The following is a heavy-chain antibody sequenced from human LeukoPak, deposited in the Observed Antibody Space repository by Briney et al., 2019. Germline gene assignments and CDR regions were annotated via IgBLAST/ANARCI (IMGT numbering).Heavy chain of an antibody. Sequence: PGRSLRLSWAPSGFTVSNAWMSCVRQAAGKGLEWVGRIKSKTDGRTTDYAAPVKGIFTISRDDSKNTLYLQMNSLRAEDTAVYYCAKDREYSSSSWYFDYWGQGTLVTVSS. CDR1: GFTVSNAW. V-gene: IGHV3-15*01. J-gene: IGHJ4*02. D-gene: IGHD6-6*01. CDR2: IKSKTDGRTT. CDR3: AKDREYSSSSWYFDY.